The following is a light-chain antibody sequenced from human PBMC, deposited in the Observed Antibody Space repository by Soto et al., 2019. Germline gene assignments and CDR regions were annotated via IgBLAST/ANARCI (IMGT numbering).Light chain of an antibody. J-gene: IGKJ5*01. CDR3: QQSYTTASIN. Sequence: DIQMTQSPSSLSASVGDRVTITCRASQSISRNLNWYQHKPGKAPKLLIYAASSLQNGVPSRFSGGGSGTADSISISSLQPEDFVTYYCQQSYTTASINFGQGTRLEIK. V-gene: IGKV1-39*01. CDR2: AAS. CDR1: QSISRN.